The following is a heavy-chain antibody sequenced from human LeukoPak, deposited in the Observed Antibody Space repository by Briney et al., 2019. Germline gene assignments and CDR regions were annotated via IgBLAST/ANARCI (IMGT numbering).Heavy chain of an antibody. CDR2: IYHTGGT. D-gene: IGHD1-1*01. J-gene: IGHJ4*02. CDR1: GGSISNYY. V-gene: IGHV4-59*01. Sequence: SETLSLTCTVSGGSISNYYRSWIRQPPGKGLEWIGYIYHTGGTNYNPSLKGRVTISVDTSKNQFSLNLSSVTAADTAVYYCARVGDWNDLVYWGQGALVTVSS. CDR3: ARVGDWNDLVY.